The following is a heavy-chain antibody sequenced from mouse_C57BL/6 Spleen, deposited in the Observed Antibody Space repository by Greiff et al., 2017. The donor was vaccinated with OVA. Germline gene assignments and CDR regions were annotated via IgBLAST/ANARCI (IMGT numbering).Heavy chain of an antibody. D-gene: IGHD2-4*01. CDR1: GYTFTDYN. CDR2: INPNNGGT. V-gene: IGHV1-18*01. J-gene: IGHJ3*01. CDR3: ARYDYAWFAY. Sequence: EVKLQESGPELVKPGASVKIPCKASGYTFTDYNMDWVKQSPGKSLEWIGDINPNNGGTIYNQKFKGKATLTVDKSSSTAYMELRSLTSEDTAVYYCARYDYAWFAYWGQGTLVTVSA.